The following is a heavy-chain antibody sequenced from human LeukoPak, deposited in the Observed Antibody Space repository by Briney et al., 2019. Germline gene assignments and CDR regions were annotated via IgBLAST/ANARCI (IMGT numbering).Heavy chain of an antibody. V-gene: IGHV3-33*03. CDR1: VFTFSKYD. D-gene: IGHD3-22*01. CDR3: AKGATSYYESRGYYLEY. J-gene: IGHJ4*02. CDR2: MWYDGSNK. Sequence: PGRSLRLSCAPSVFTFSKYDIHWVRPAPRKGLWRVSVMWYDGSNKYYADSVKGRFTISRDNSENTLYLQMNSLRAEDTAVYYCAKGATSYYESRGYYLEYWGEGTLVTVSS.